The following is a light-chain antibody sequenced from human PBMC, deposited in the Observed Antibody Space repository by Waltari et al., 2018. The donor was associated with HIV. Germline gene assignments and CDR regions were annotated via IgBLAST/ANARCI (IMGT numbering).Light chain of an antibody. CDR3: SSYARNSPWL. CDR2: NVT. J-gene: IGLJ2*01. CDR1: ASDFGDYNY. V-gene: IGLV2-14*03. Sequence: QSVLTQPASVSGAPGHSITISCTGTASDFGDYNYVSLYQQLPGKAPKLVIYNVTQRPSGMSHRFSGSRSGTTASLTISGLQAEDEADYYCSSYARNSPWLFGGGTKLTVL.